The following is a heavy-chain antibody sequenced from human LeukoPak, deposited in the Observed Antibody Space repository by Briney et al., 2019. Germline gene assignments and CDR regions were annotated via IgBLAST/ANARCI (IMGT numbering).Heavy chain of an antibody. V-gene: IGHV3-23*01. J-gene: IGHJ4*02. CDR1: GFTFSSYA. CDR3: AKDFNGDSDASHLDY. Sequence: GGSLRLSCAASGFTFSSYAMSWVRQAPGKGLEWVSAISGSGGSTYYADSVKGRFTISRDNSKNTLYLQMNSLRAEDTAVYYCAKDFNGDSDASHLDYWGQGTLVTVSS. CDR2: ISGSGGST. D-gene: IGHD4-17*01.